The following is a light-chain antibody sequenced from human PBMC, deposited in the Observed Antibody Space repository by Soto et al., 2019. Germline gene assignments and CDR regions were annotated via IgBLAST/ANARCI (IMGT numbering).Light chain of an antibody. V-gene: IGKV3-15*01. CDR2: GAS. CDR3: QQYNNWTRT. J-gene: IGKJ1*01. Sequence: EIVITQSPATLSVSPGERAPLSCRDSQSVISDLAWYHQKPGQAPRIFIYGASTRETGIPARFSDSGSGTEFTLTINSLQSEDFAVYYCQQYNNWTRTFGQGTKVDI. CDR1: QSVISD.